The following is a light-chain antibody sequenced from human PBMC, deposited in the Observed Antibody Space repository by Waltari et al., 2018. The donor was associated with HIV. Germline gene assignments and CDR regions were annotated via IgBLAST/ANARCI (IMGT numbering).Light chain of an antibody. CDR1: NMGSQT. V-gene: IGLV3-21*02. CDR2: DDS. J-gene: IGLJ1*01. CDR3: QVWESSSSHSYV. Sequence: SYVLTQPPSVSVAPGQTARTYCGGNNMGSQTVHWYRQRPGQAPVLVVYDDSVRPSGIPDRFSGSNSGNTATLTIGLVEAGDEADYYCQVWESSSSHSYVFGTGTTVTVL.